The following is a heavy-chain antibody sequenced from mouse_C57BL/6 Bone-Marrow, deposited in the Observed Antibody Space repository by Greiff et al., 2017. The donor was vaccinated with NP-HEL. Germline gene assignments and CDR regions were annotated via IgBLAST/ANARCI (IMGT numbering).Heavy chain of an antibody. D-gene: IGHD1-1*02. CDR3: ARYGRVAVGY. Sequence: VQLQQSGPELVKPGASVKISCKASGYTFTDYYMNWVKQSHGKSLEWIGDINPNNGGTSYNQKFKGKATLTVDKSSSTAYMELRSLTSEDSAVYYCARYGRVAVGYWGQGTSVTVSS. CDR2: INPNNGGT. CDR1: GYTFTDYY. V-gene: IGHV1-26*01. J-gene: IGHJ4*01.